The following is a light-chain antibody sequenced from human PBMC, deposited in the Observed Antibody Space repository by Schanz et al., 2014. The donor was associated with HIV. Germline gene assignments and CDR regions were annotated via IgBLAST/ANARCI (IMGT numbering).Light chain of an antibody. CDR1: QGISSY. CDR3: LQDSSKPYT. J-gene: IGKJ2*01. CDR2: AVS. Sequence: AIRITQSPSSLSASTGDRVTLTCRASQGISSYLAWYQQKPGKAPKLLIYAVSTLQSGVPSRFSGSGSGTDFALTISSLQPEDFATYYWLQDSSKPYTCGQGTNLEIK. V-gene: IGKV1-8*01.